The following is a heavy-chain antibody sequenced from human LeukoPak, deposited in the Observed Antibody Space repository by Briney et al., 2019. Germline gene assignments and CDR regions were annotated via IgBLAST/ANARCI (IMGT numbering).Heavy chain of an antibody. CDR2: ISYDGSNK. Sequence: GGSLRLSCAASGFTFSYYGLHWVRQGPGKGLEWVAVISYDGSNKYCADSVKGRFTISRDNSTNTLYLQMNSLRAEETAVYYCAKQCGGSDWFDAFDIWGQGTMVTVSS. J-gene: IGHJ3*02. CDR3: AKQCGGSDWFDAFDI. V-gene: IGHV3-30*18. D-gene: IGHD6-19*01. CDR1: GFTFSYYG.